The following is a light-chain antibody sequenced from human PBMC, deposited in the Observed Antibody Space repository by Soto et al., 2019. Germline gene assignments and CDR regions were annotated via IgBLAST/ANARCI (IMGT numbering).Light chain of an antibody. Sequence: QSALTQPASVSGSPGQSITISCTGTISDVGSYNYVSWYQQYPGKAPKLMIYDVSTRPSGVSDRFSGSKSGNTASLTISGLRAEDEADYYCGSYTTRSNYVFGTGTKVTV. CDR1: ISDVGSYNY. V-gene: IGLV2-14*03. CDR2: DVS. CDR3: GSYTTRSNYV. J-gene: IGLJ1*01.